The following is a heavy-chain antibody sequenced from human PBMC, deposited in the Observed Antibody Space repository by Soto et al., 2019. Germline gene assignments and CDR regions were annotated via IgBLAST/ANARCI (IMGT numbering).Heavy chain of an antibody. CDR3: ARGPVCSGGSCYSAVFDI. V-gene: IGHV4-34*01. CDR2: INHSGST. D-gene: IGHD2-15*01. CDR1: GGSFSGYY. Sequence: SETLSLTCAVYGGSFSGYYWSWIRQPPGKGLEWIGEINHSGSTNYNPSLKSRVTISVDTSKNQFSLKLSSVTAADTAVYYCARGPVCSGGSCYSAVFDIWAQRTMVTGSS. J-gene: IGHJ3*02.